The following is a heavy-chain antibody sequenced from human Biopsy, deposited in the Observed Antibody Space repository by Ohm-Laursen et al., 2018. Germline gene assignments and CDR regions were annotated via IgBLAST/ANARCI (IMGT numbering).Heavy chain of an antibody. CDR1: GFSFTGYY. CDR2: ISPKSGGT. CDR3: ALQSVAQMKNFDC. J-gene: IGHJ4*02. V-gene: IGHV1-2*02. D-gene: IGHD6-19*01. Sequence: ASVKVSCNASGFSFTGYYIHWVRQAPGQGLEWMGWISPKSGGTNYAQKFQGNITMTKNTSMSTAYMEMSRLRSDDTAVYYCALQSVAQMKNFDCWGQGTLVTVSS.